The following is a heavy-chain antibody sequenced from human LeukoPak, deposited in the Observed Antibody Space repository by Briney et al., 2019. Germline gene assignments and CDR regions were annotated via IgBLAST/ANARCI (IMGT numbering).Heavy chain of an antibody. Sequence: ASVNVSCKASGYIFINYGITWVRQAPGQGLQWMGWVTTYKGKTNYAQNVQGRVAMTTDTFTYTAYMELRNLTSDDTAVYYCARGVGSDLEDYWGQGTLVTVSS. CDR3: ARGVGSDLEDY. CDR2: VTTYKGKT. J-gene: IGHJ4*02. CDR1: GYIFINYG. D-gene: IGHD6-25*01. V-gene: IGHV1-18*01.